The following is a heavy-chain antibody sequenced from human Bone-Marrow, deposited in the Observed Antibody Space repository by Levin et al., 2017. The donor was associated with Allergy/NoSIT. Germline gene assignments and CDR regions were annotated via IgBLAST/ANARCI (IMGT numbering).Heavy chain of an antibody. J-gene: IGHJ4*02. CDR3: AKDYGLTHLEDGGRHFAY. D-gene: IGHD4-23*01. V-gene: IGHV3-23*01. CDR1: GFAFSNYA. Sequence: GESLKISCVASGFAFSNYAMSWVRQAPGKGLEWVSGIIENGGDTYYADSVKGRFTISRDNSKNMLYLQMISLRAEDTATYYCAKDYGLTHLEDGGRHFAYWGQGTLVTVSS. CDR2: IIENGGDT.